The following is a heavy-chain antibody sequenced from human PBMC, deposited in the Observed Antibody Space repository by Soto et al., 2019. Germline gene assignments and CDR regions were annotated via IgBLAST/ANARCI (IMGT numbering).Heavy chain of an antibody. Sequence: SETLSLTCTVSGGSISSSSYYWGWIRQPPGKGLEWIGSIYYSGSTYYNPSLKSRVTISVDTSKNQFSLKLSSVTAADTAVYYCARQDLYGSGSYYNSNWFDPWGQGTLVT. CDR2: IYYSGST. J-gene: IGHJ5*02. V-gene: IGHV4-39*01. CDR1: GGSISSSSYY. CDR3: ARQDLYGSGSYYNSNWFDP. D-gene: IGHD3-10*01.